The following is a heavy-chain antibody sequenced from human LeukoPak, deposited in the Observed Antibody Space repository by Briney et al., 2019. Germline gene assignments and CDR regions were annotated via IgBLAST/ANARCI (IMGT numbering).Heavy chain of an antibody. Sequence: GGSLRLSCAASGFTFSSYSMNWDRQAPGKGLEWVSSISSSSSYIYYADSVKGRFTISRDNAKNSLYLQMNSLRAEDTAVYYCARDTMVRGNGFDPWGQGTLVTVSS. V-gene: IGHV3-21*01. CDR3: ARDTMVRGNGFDP. D-gene: IGHD3-10*01. CDR2: ISSSSSYI. J-gene: IGHJ5*02. CDR1: GFTFSSYS.